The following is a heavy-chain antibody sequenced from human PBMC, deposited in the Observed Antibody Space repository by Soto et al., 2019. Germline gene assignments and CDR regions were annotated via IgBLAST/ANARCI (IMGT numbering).Heavy chain of an antibody. Sequence: LKISCQASGYSFVTYWIGWVRQMPGKGLEWMGIIYPGNSETKYSPPFQGQVTFSVDKSNSTAYLQWSTLKASDTATYYCARHRSQWLSVGEHEGFDIWGLGTRVTVSS. V-gene: IGHV5-51*01. CDR3: ARHRSQWLSVGEHEGFDI. CDR1: GYSFVTYW. CDR2: IYPGNSET. J-gene: IGHJ3*02. D-gene: IGHD6-19*01.